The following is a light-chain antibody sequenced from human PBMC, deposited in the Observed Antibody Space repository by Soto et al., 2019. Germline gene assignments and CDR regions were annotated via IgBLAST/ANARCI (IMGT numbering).Light chain of an antibody. Sequence: ESVLTQSPGTLSLSPGERATHSCPASQSVTSSCLACYQRKPGQAPRLLIHTTSIMAADIPDRFSGSGSGTDFTLTISTLEPENSAVYHRHESGVSPQFSFGPRTREDI. V-gene: IGKV3-20*01. CDR2: TTS. CDR3: HESGVSPQFS. CDR1: QSVTSSC. J-gene: IGKJ3*01.